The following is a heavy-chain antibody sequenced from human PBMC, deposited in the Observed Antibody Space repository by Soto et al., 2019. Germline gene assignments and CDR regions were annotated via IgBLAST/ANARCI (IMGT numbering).Heavy chain of an antibody. D-gene: IGHD2-2*03. CDR2: INHSGST. CDR3: ARGPPLDC. J-gene: IGHJ4*02. Sequence: QVQLQQWGAGLLKPSETLSLSCALYDGSFSGYYWNWIRQSPGKGLEWIGKINHSGSTNYNPSLKSRVTISIDTSKSQFSRRLSSLTAADTAVYYCARGPPLDCWGQGTLVTVSS. V-gene: IGHV4-34*02. CDR1: DGSFSGYY.